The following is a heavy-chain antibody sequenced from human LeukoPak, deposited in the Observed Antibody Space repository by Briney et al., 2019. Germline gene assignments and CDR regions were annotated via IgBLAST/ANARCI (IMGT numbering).Heavy chain of an antibody. CDR2: INHSGST. D-gene: IGHD7-27*01. J-gene: IGHJ4*02. Sequence: SETLSLTCAVYGGSFSGYYWSWIRQPPGKGLEWIGKINHSGSTNYNPSLKSRVTISVDTSMNQFSLKLSSVTAADTAVYYSARGAPPNWDFDYWGQGTLVTVSS. CDR1: GGSFSGYY. CDR3: ARGAPPNWDFDY. V-gene: IGHV4-34*01.